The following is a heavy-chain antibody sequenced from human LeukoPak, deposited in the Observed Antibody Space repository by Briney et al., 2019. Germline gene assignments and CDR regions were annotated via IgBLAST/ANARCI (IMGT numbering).Heavy chain of an antibody. CDR3: TRDHSSSSWMDAFEI. Sequence: SETLSLTCLLSGGSIGPYYWSWIRQAAGKGPEWIGRIYTTGTADYNPSLKGRVFLSVDTSMNEFSLKVTSVTAADTAVYYCTRDHSSSSWMDAFEIWGPGMKVIVSS. D-gene: IGHD6-6*01. V-gene: IGHV4-4*07. J-gene: IGHJ3*02. CDR1: GGSIGPYY. CDR2: IYTTGTA.